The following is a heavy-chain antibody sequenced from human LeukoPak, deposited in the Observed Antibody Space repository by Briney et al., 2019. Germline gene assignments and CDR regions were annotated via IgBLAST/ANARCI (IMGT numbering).Heavy chain of an antibody. J-gene: IGHJ4*02. V-gene: IGHV4-39*01. CDR2: IYYSGST. CDR3: ARRGAPLLWFGELSRPNYYFDY. D-gene: IGHD3-10*01. Sequence: SETLSLTCTVSGGSISSSSYYWGWIRQPPGKGLEWIGSIYYSGSTYYNPSLKSRVTISVDTSKNQFSLKLSSVTAADTAVYYCARRGAPLLWFGELSRPNYYFDYWGQGTLVTVSS. CDR1: GGSISSSSYY.